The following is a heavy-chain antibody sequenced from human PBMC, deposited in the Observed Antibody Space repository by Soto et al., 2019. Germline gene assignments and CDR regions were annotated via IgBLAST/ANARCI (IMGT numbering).Heavy chain of an antibody. CDR2: ISGSGGST. Sequence: QAGGSLRLSCAASGFGFSSYAMAWVRQTPGKGLEWVSTISGSGGSTFYADSVKGRFSISRDKSKNMLYLQMNSLRAEDTAVYYCAKHLSDVGATHPVDYWGQGTLVTVSS. CDR3: AKHLSDVGATHPVDY. CDR1: GFGFSSYA. J-gene: IGHJ4*02. V-gene: IGHV3-23*01. D-gene: IGHD1-26*01.